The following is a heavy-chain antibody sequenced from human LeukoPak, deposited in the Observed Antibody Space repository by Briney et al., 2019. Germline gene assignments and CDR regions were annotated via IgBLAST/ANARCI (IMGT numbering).Heavy chain of an antibody. CDR2: ISLIGGST. CDR1: GFTFSSYA. CDR3: AKDRDCSSTTCSRYFDN. D-gene: IGHD2-2*01. Sequence: PGGSLRLSCAASGFTFSSYAMSWVRQAPGKGLEWVSGISLIGGSTYYADSVKGRFTISRDNSMNTLYLQMNSLGAEDTAVYYCAKDRDCSSTTCSRYFDNWGQGTLVTVSS. J-gene: IGHJ4*02. V-gene: IGHV3-23*01.